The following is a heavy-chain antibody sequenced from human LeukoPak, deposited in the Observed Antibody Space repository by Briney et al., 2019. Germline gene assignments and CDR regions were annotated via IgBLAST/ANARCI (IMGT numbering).Heavy chain of an antibody. J-gene: IGHJ4*02. D-gene: IGHD6-13*01. CDR2: INHSGST. V-gene: IGHV4-34*01. CDR3: AREEDNSSWLDLDS. Sequence: SETLSLTCAVYGGSFSGYYWSWTRQPPGKGLEWIGEINHSGSTNYNPSLKSRVTISVDTSKNQFSLKLSSVTAADTAVYYCAREEDNSSWLDLDSWGQGTLVSVSS. CDR1: GGSFSGYY.